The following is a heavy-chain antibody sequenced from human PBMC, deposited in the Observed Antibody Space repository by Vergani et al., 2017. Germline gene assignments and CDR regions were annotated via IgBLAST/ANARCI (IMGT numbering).Heavy chain of an antibody. V-gene: IGHV3-74*02. Sequence: VQLVESGGGEVQPGRSLRLSCSSAGFPFSDYGVHWVRQAPGKGLEWVSRINSDGSSTSYADSVKGRFTISRDNAKNTLYLQMNSLRDEDTAVYYCARAGGYYYYYMDVWGKGTTVTVSS. CDR2: INSDGSST. J-gene: IGHJ6*03. CDR3: ARAGGYYYYYMDV. CDR1: GFPFSDYG. D-gene: IGHD3-16*01.